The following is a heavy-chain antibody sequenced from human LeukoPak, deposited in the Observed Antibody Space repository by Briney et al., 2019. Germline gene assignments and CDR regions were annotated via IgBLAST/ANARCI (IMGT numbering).Heavy chain of an antibody. Sequence: SETLSLTCTVSGGSISSYYWSWIRQPPGKGLEWIGYIHYSGSTNYNPSLKSRVTISVDTSKNQFSLKLSSVTAADTAVYYCARDRGYYSDSSGYPHEDMDVWGQRTTVTVSS. CDR1: GGSISSYY. V-gene: IGHV4-59*01. CDR3: ARDRGYYSDSSGYPHEDMDV. J-gene: IGHJ6*02. CDR2: IHYSGST. D-gene: IGHD3-22*01.